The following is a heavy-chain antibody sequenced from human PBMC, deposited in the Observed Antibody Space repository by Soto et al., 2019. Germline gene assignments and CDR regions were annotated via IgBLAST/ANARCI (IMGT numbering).Heavy chain of an antibody. CDR1: GYTFTSYY. D-gene: IGHD3-22*01. CDR3: DRGPVGGYYDSSGYLTNFDY. Sequence: ASVKVSCKASGYTFTSYYMQWVRQAPGQGLEWMGIINPSGGSTSYAQKFQGRVTMTRDTSTSTVYMELSSLRSEDTAVYYCDRGPVGGYYDSSGYLTNFDYWGQGTLVTVSS. V-gene: IGHV1-46*03. J-gene: IGHJ4*02. CDR2: INPSGGST.